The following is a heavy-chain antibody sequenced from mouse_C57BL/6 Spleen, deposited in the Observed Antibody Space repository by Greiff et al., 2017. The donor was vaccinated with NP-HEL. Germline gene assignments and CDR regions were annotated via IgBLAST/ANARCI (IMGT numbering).Heavy chain of an antibody. CDR2: ISDGGSYT. J-gene: IGHJ1*03. Sequence: DVMLVESGGGLVKPGGSLKLSCAASGFTFSSYAMSWVRQTPEKRLEWVATISDGGSYTYYPDNVKGRFTISRDNAKNNLYLQMSQLKSEDTAMYYCASDGVGGTTVGDFDVWGTGTTVTVSS. CDR1: GFTFSSYA. CDR3: ASDGVGGTTVGDFDV. V-gene: IGHV5-4*03. D-gene: IGHD1-1*01.